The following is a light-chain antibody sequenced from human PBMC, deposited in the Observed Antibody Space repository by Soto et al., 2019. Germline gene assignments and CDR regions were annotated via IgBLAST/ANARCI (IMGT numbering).Light chain of an antibody. CDR2: NNN. CDR1: SSNIGSNT. CDR3: AAWDDSLNGLV. J-gene: IGLJ1*01. V-gene: IGLV1-44*01. Sequence: QSVLTQPPSASGTPGQRVTISCSGSSSNIGSNTVNWYQRLPGTAPKLLIYNNNHRPSGVPDRFSGSKSGTSASLAISGLQSEDEADYYCAAWDDSLNGLVFGTGTKVTVL.